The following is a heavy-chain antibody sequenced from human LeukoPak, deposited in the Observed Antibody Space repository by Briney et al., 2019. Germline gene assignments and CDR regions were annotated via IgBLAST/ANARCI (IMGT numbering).Heavy chain of an antibody. CDR1: GGPFSNFA. J-gene: IGHJ3*02. Sequence: SVKVSCKASGGPFSNFALNWVRQAPGQGLEWMGDIVPMLGLANYAQKFQGRVTITADESSSTSYMELSSLRCDDTAVYFCAREVGPKLPAFDMWGQGTLVTVSS. V-gene: IGHV1-69*10. CDR2: IVPMLGLA. CDR3: AREVGPKLPAFDM.